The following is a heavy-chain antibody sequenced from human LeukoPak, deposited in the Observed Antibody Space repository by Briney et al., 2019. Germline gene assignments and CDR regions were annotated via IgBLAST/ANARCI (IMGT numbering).Heavy chain of an antibody. Sequence: SETLSLTCTVSGGSINSYYWSWIRQSPGKGLEWIGYIYYSGSTNYNPSLKSRVTISVDTSKDQFSLKVTSVTAADTAVYYCARERTMVRGMSWFDPWGQGTLVTVSS. V-gene: IGHV4-59*01. CDR2: IYYSGST. D-gene: IGHD3-10*01. J-gene: IGHJ5*02. CDR3: ARERTMVRGMSWFDP. CDR1: GGSINSYY.